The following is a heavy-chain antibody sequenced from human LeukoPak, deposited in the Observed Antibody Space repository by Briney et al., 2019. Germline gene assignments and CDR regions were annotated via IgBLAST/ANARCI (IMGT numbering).Heavy chain of an antibody. CDR3: TKSPPGGDKWLFVES. Sequence: SETLSLTCAVYGGSFSGYYWSWIRQPPGKRLEWIGYIYYTGNTNYNPFFRSRGTLAIDTSRNQFSLKLRSVTAADTAIYYCTKSPPGGDKWLFVESWGQGTLVTVSS. D-gene: IGHD5-12*01. J-gene: IGHJ5*02. V-gene: IGHV4-59*01. CDR2: IYYTGNT. CDR1: GGSFSGYY.